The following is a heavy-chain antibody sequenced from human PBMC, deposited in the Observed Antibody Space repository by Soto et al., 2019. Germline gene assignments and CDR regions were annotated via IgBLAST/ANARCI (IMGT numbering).Heavy chain of an antibody. CDR1: GGSITTYY. CDR2: IDNSGST. V-gene: IGHV4-59*01. D-gene: IGHD5-12*01. CDR3: ARADIVATGFFDY. J-gene: IGHJ4*02. Sequence: SETLSLTCTVSGGSITTYYWSWIRQPPGKGLEWIGYIDNSGSTKYNPSLKSRVTISVDTSKNNFSLKLSSVTAADTAVYYCARADIVATGFFDYWGQGTLVTVSS.